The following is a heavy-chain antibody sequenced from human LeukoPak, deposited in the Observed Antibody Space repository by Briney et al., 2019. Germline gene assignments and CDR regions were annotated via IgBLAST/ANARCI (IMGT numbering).Heavy chain of an antibody. D-gene: IGHD6-6*01. Sequence: ASVKISCKASVCTFTDYHMHWVQQAPGKGLEWMGRVWMGRVDREDGETIYAEKFQGRVTITAETSTDTAYMELSSQRSEDTAVYYCARGGGLAHPDYWGQGTLVTVSS. CDR2: VDREDGET. CDR1: VCTFTDYH. V-gene: IGHV1-69-2*01. CDR3: ARGGGLAHPDY. J-gene: IGHJ4*02.